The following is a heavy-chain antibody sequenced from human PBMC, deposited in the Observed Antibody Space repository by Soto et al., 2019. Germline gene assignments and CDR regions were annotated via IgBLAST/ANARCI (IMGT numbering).Heavy chain of an antibody. CDR3: ANGRATYGLLTHDY. J-gene: IGHJ4*02. CDR2: LTASSSNT. D-gene: IGHD3-9*01. V-gene: IGHV3-23*01. Sequence: PGGSLRLSCAASGFSFRNYAMSWVRQAPGKGLEWISTLTASSSNTYYADSVKGPFAISRDNSRNTLYLQMHSLTAEDTAVYYCANGRATYGLLTHDYWGQGT. CDR1: GFSFRNYA.